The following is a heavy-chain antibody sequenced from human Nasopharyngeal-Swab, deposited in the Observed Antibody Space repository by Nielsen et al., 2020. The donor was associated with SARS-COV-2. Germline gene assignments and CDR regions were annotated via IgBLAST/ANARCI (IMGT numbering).Heavy chain of an antibody. Sequence: VRQAPGMGLGWVAVIWYDGSNKYYADSVKGRFTISRDNSKNTLYLQMNSLKTEDTAVYYCTTDQFPEQWLVIGMDVWGQGTTVTVSS. D-gene: IGHD6-19*01. V-gene: IGHV3-33*01. CDR2: IWYDGSNK. CDR3: TTDQFPEQWLVIGMDV. J-gene: IGHJ6*02.